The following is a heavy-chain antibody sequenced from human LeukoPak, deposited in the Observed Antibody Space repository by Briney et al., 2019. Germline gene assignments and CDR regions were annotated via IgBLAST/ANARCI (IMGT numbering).Heavy chain of an antibody. D-gene: IGHD6-13*01. V-gene: IGHV4-34*01. CDR3: ARGYSSSWYWRFPYYFDY. CDR2: INHSGST. CDR1: GGSFSGYY. J-gene: IGHJ4*02. Sequence: SETLSLTCAVYGGSFSGYYWSWIRQPPGKGLEWIGEINHSGSTNCNPSLKSRVTISVDTSKNQFSLKLSSVTAADTAVYYCARGYSSSWYWRFPYYFDYWGQGTLVTVSS.